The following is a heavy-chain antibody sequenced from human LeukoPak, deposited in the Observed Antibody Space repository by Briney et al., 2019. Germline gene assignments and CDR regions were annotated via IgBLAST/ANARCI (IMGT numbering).Heavy chain of an antibody. CDR1: GFTFSSYS. V-gene: IGHV3-7*01. D-gene: IGHD3-22*01. CDR2: IKQDGSEK. Sequence: GGSLRLSRAASGFTFSSYSMNWVRQAPGGGLEWVANIKQDGSEKYYVDSVKGRFTISRDNAKNSLYLQMNSLRAEDTAVYYCATTTTRYDSSGYNLFDYWGQGTLVTVSS. J-gene: IGHJ4*02. CDR3: ATTTTRYDSSGYNLFDY.